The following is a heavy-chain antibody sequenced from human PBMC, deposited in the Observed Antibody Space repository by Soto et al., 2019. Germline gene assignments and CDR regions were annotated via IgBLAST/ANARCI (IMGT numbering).Heavy chain of an antibody. J-gene: IGHJ4*02. Sequence: GDSLKISCKGSGFTFTSYWIAWVRQMPGKGLEWVGIIYPGDSDSSYSPSFQGQVTISADKSINTAYLHWSSLKASDTAIYYCAKNEGYCSTTTCSNFDYWGQGTLVTVSS. D-gene: IGHD2-2*01. CDR1: GFTFTSYW. CDR2: IYPGDSDS. CDR3: AKNEGYCSTTTCSNFDY. V-gene: IGHV5-51*01.